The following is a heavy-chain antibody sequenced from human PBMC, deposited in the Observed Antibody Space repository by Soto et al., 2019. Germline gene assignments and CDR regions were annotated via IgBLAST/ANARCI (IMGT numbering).Heavy chain of an antibody. J-gene: IGHJ4*02. CDR2: ISGSGANT. V-gene: IGHV3-23*01. CDR1: GFTFAGYA. D-gene: IGHD2-2*01. Sequence: GGSLRLSCAASGFTFAGYAMTWVRQAPGKGLEWVSSISGSGANTYYADSVKGRFTVSRDNSENTLYLQMNSLRVEDTAIYYCAKRGPLGFCASTSCYAFDYWGPGALVTVSS. CDR3: AKRGPLGFCASTSCYAFDY.